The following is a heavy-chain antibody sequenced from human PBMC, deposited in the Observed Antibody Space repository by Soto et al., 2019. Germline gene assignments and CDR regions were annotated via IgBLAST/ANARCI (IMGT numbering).Heavy chain of an antibody. Sequence: QVQLVQSGAEAKKPGSSVKVSCKASGGTFSSYASSWVRQAPAQGLEWMGGIIPIFGTANYAQKCQGRVTITADESTGTAYMELSSLRAEDAAVYSWARDYGLGCFVYWGQGTLVVVSS. CDR2: IIPIFGTA. CDR3: ARDYGLGCFVY. V-gene: IGHV1-69*12. J-gene: IGHJ4*02. D-gene: IGHD3-16*01. CDR1: GGTFSSYA.